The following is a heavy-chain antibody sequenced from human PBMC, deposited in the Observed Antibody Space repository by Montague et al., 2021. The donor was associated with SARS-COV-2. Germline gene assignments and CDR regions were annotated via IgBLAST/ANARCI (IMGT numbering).Heavy chain of an antibody. CDR1: GFIFNNYA. CDR2: VTFDGRSQ. Sequence: SLRLSCAASGFIFNNYAMHWVRQAPGKGPQWLAAVTFDGRSQYYSSAVEGRFTISRHNSRNMLFLVMSSLRGEDMAVYYCARDGRDCGATNCQTYDYHYMEVWGQGNTVTVSS. CDR3: ARDGRDCGATNCQTYDYHYMEV. D-gene: IGHD2-21*01. V-gene: IGHV3-30*04. J-gene: IGHJ6*03.